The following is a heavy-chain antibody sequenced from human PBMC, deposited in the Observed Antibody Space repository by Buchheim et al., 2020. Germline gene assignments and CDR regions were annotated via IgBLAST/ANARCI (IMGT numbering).Heavy chain of an antibody. CDR1: GFTFSSYA. D-gene: IGHD4-17*01. J-gene: IGHJ4*02. CDR2: ISYDGSNK. Sequence: QVQLVESGGGVVQPGRSLRLSCAASGFTFSSYAMHWVRQAPGKGLEWVAVISYDGSNKYYADSVKGRFTISRDNSKNTLSLQMNSLRAEDTAVYYCARDQWFATTKYFDYWGQGTL. V-gene: IGHV3-30*04. CDR3: ARDQWFATTKYFDY.